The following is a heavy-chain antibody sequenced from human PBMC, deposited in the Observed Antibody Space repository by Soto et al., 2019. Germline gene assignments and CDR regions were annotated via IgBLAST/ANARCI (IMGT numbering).Heavy chain of an antibody. D-gene: IGHD1-26*01. J-gene: IGHJ4*02. CDR3: ARLLGSGSYD. CDR2: IYYSGST. CDR1: GGSISSSSYY. Sequence: PSETLSLTCTVSGGSISSSSYYWGWIRQPPGKGLEWIGSIYYSGSTYYNPSLKSRVTISVDTSKNQFSLKLSSVTAADTAVYYCARLLGSGSYDWGQGTLVTVPQ. V-gene: IGHV4-39*01.